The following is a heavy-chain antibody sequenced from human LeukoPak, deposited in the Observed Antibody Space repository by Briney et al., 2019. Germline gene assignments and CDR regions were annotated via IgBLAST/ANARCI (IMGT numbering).Heavy chain of an antibody. CDR1: GFTFSSYA. V-gene: IGHV3-23*01. D-gene: IGHD6-6*01. Sequence: GGSLRLSCAASGFTFSSYAMSWVRQAPGKGLEWVSAISGSGGSTYYADSVKGRFTISRDNSKNTLYLQMNSLRAEDTAVYYCAKLTYSSSSVGLFDPWGQGTLVTVSS. J-gene: IGHJ5*02. CDR3: AKLTYSSSSVGLFDP. CDR2: ISGSGGST.